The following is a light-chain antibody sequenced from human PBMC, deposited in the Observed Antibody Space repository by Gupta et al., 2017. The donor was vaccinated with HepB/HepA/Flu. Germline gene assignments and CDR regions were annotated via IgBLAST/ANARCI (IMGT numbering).Light chain of an antibody. J-gene: IGKJ4*01. CDR2: LGS. CDR1: QSLLHSNGYNY. V-gene: IGKV2-28*01. CDR3: MQALQTPLT. Sequence: DIVMTQSPLSLPVTPGEPASISCRSSQSLLHSNGYNYLDWYLQKPGQSPQLLIYLGSNRASGVPDRCSCSGSGTEFTLKISRVEAEDVGVYYCMQALQTPLTFGGGTKVEIK.